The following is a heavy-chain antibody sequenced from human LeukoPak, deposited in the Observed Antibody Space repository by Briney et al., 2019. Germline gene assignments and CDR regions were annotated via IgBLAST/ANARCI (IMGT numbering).Heavy chain of an antibody. CDR3: ARDLESGYYYMDV. Sequence: GGSLRLSCAASGFTFSDYYMSWIRQAPGKGLEWVSYISTSGSTIYYADSVKGRFTISRDNAKNSLYLQMNSLRAEDTAVYYCARDLESGYYYMDVWGKGTTVTVSS. CDR2: ISTSGSTI. D-gene: IGHD3-3*01. CDR1: GFTFSDYY. J-gene: IGHJ6*03. V-gene: IGHV3-11*04.